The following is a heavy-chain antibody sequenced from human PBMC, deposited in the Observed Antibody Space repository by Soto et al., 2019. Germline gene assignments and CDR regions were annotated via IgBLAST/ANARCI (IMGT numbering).Heavy chain of an antibody. CDR3: GRGDPPDC. CDR1: RFTFSDYW. J-gene: IGHJ4*02. Sequence: PWCSLGLSCAASRFTFSDYWMTWVRQAPGKGLEWVANIRQDGGEKFYVDSVRGRFTISRDNAQNSLYLQLNTLRADDTAVYYCGRGDPPDCWGQGTQVTVSS. V-gene: IGHV3-7*03. CDR2: IRQDGGEK.